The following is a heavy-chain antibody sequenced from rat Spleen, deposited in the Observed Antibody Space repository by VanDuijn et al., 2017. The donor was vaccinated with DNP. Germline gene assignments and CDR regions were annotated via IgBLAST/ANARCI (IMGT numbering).Heavy chain of an antibody. V-gene: IGHV5-20*01. Sequence: EVQLVESGGGLVQPGRSLKLSCAASGFTFSDYYMAWVRQAPTKGLEWVASITNSGGSTYYRDSVKGRFTISRDNAKNSQYLQMDSLRSEDTATYYCATGGTYYFDYWGQGVMVTVSS. CDR1: GFTFSDYY. J-gene: IGHJ2*01. CDR2: ITNSGGST. CDR3: ATGGTYYFDY.